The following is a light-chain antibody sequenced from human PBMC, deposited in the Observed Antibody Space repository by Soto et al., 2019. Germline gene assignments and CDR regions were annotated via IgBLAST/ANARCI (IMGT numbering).Light chain of an antibody. Sequence: EIVMTQSPATLSVSPGERATLSCRASQSVSSNLAWYQQKPGQAPRLLIYGASTRATGIPARFSGSGSGTEFTHTISSLQSEDLAVYYCQQYNNWPRTFGPGTKVDIK. V-gene: IGKV3-15*01. J-gene: IGKJ3*01. CDR2: GAS. CDR3: QQYNNWPRT. CDR1: QSVSSN.